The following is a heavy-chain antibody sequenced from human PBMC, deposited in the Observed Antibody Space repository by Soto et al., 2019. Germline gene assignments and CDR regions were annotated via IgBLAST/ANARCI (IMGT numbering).Heavy chain of an antibody. CDR3: ARLTSYDSSGYYSFFDY. CDR2: IYYSGST. Sequence: SETLSLTCTVSGGSVSSGSYYWRWIRQPPGKGLEWIGYIYYSGSTYYNPSLKSRVTISVDTSKNQFSLKLSSVTAADTAVYYCARLTSYDSSGYYSFFDYWGQGTLVTVSS. CDR1: GGSVSSGSYY. D-gene: IGHD3-22*01. V-gene: IGHV4-39*01. J-gene: IGHJ4*02.